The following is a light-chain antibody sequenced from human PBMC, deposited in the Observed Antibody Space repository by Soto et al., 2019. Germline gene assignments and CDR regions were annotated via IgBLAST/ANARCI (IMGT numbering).Light chain of an antibody. J-gene: IGLJ1*01. CDR3: SSHTSSSSPYV. CDR2: EVS. Sequence: QSALTQPASVSGSPGQSITISCTGTSSDVGGYDFVSWYQQHPGKAPKLMIYEVSNRPSGVFNRFSGSKSGNTASLTISGLQAEDEADYYCSSHTSSSSPYVFGTGTKLTVL. CDR1: SSDVGGYDF. V-gene: IGLV2-14*01.